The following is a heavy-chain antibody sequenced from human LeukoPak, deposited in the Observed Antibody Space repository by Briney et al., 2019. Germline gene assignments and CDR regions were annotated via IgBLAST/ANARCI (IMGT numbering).Heavy chain of an antibody. Sequence: PGGSLRLSCAASQFTFSSSSMNWVRQAPGKGLEWVSSISDSSIYIYYADSVKGRFTISRDNAKNSLYLQVNSLRDEDTAVYYCARASSHFDYWGQGTLVTVSS. V-gene: IGHV3-21*01. CDR1: QFTFSSSS. J-gene: IGHJ4*02. CDR2: ISDSSIYI. CDR3: ARASSHFDY.